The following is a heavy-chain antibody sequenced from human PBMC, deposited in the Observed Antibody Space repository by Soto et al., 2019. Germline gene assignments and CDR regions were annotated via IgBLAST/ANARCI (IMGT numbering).Heavy chain of an antibody. D-gene: IGHD2-8*02. CDR3: ARGPGGPDGPGDY. V-gene: IGHV1-3*01. CDR1: GYTFTSYA. J-gene: IGHJ4*02. CDR2: INAGNGNT. Sequence: QVQLVQSGAEVKKPGASVKVSCKASGYTFTSYAMHWVRQAPGQRLEWMGWINAGNGNTKYSQKFQGRVTITRDTSASTADMEPSSLRSEATAVYCCARGPGGPDGPGDYWGQGTLVTVSS.